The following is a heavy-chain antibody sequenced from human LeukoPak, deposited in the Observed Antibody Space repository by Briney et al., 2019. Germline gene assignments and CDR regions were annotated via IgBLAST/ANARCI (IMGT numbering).Heavy chain of an antibody. Sequence: SETLSLTCTVSGDSIRSSSYYWGWIRQPPGKGLEWIGYVYHTGTSGYHPSLKSRVAMSLDTSKNQVSLKLSSVIAADTAVYFCTRVVNGGHFDYWGQGALVTVSS. CDR1: GDSIRSSSYY. V-gene: IGHV4-61*05. CDR3: TRVVNGGHFDY. D-gene: IGHD2-8*01. J-gene: IGHJ4*02. CDR2: VYHTGTS.